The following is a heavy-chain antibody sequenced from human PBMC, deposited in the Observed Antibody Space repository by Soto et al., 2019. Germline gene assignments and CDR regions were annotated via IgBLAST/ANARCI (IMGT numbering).Heavy chain of an antibody. CDR3: AAQAGGDKYYFGMDV. D-gene: IGHD2-21*01. Sequence: TLSLTCTVSGGSISRSRYYWGWIRQPPGKGLEWIGNIYHSENTYYNPSLKSRITISVDTSKNQFSLKLSSVTAADTAVYYCAAQAGGDKYYFGMDVWGQGTTVTVSS. V-gene: IGHV4-39*01. CDR2: IYHSENT. CDR1: GGSISRSRYY. J-gene: IGHJ6*02.